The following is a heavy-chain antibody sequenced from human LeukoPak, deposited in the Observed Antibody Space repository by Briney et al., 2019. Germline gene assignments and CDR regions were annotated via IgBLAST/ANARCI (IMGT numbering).Heavy chain of an antibody. D-gene: IGHD1-26*01. CDR1: GGSFSGYY. V-gene: IGHV4-34*01. CDR3: AGRAGSNYFDY. CDR2: INHSGST. Sequence: SETLSLTCAVYGGSFSGYYWSWMRQPPGKGLEWIGEINHSGSTNYNPSLKSRVTISVDTSKNQFSLKLSSVTAADTAVYYCAGRAGSNYFDYWGQGTLVTVSS. J-gene: IGHJ4*02.